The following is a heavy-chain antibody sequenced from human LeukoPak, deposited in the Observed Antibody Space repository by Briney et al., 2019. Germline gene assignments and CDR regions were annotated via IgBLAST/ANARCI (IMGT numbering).Heavy chain of an antibody. Sequence: GESLRLSCAASGFTFDEYTMHWVRQAPGKGLEWVSGISWKSGTIGYADSVKGRFTISRDNSKNTLYLQMNSLRAEDTAVYYCARSRHSYDSSGFPHYWGQGTLVTVSS. J-gene: IGHJ4*02. V-gene: IGHV3-9*01. CDR1: GFTFDEYT. D-gene: IGHD3-22*01. CDR2: ISWKSGTI. CDR3: ARSRHSYDSSGFPHY.